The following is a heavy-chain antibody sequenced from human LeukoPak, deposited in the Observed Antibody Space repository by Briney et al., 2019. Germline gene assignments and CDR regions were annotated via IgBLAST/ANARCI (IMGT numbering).Heavy chain of an antibody. D-gene: IGHD3-10*01. CDR2: IYYSGST. J-gene: IGHJ5*02. Sequence: SETLSLTCTVSGGSISSGDYYWSWIRQPPGKGLEWIGYIYYSGSTYYNPSLKSRVTISVDTSKNQFSLKLSSVTAADTAVYYCAREPRVGGWFDPWGQGTLVTVSS. CDR3: AREPRVGGWFDP. CDR1: GGSISSGDYY. V-gene: IGHV4-30-4*01.